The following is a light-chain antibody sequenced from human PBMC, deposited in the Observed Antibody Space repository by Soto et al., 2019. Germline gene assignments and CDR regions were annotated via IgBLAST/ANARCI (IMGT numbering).Light chain of an antibody. CDR3: QQYGSSPVS. J-gene: IGKJ3*01. CDR2: GAS. Sequence: EIVLTQSPGTLSLSPGERATLSCRASQSVSNNYLAWYQQKPGQAPRFLMYGASSRATGTPDRFSGSGSGTDFTLTISRLEPEDFAVYYCQQYGSSPVSFGRGTKVDVK. V-gene: IGKV3-20*01. CDR1: QSVSNNY.